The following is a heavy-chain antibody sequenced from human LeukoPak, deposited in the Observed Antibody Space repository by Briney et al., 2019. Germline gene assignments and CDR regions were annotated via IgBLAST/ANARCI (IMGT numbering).Heavy chain of an antibody. CDR2: ISTQSGNT. V-gene: IGHV1-18*01. CDR3: ARGAYGDK. D-gene: IGHD4-17*01. J-gene: IGHJ4*02. Sequence: ASVKVSCKASGYTLTSYGVNWMRQAPGQGLEWMGWISTQSGNTNYAQKVQGRLTLTTDRSTNTAYMELRSLRSDDTAVYYCARGAYGDKWGQGTMVTVSS. CDR1: GYTLTSYG.